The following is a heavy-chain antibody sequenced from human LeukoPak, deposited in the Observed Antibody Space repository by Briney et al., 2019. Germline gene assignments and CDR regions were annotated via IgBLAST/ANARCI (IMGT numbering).Heavy chain of an antibody. D-gene: IGHD2-15*01. CDR1: GGSFSSGTYY. J-gene: IGHJ6*03. Sequence: PSETLSLTCNVSGGSFSSGTYYWNWIRQPAGKGLEWIGHIYTSGSTKYNPSLKSRVTISVDTSENQFSLKLSSVTAADTAVYYCARSGWSMYYYYMDVWGKGTTVTVSS. CDR3: ARSGWSMYYYYMDV. CDR2: IYTSGST. V-gene: IGHV4-61*09.